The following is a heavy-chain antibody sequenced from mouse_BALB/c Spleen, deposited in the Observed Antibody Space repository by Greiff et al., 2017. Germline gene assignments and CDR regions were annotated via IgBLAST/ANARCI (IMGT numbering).Heavy chain of an antibody. D-gene: IGHD4-1*02. CDR2: IWGGGST. J-gene: IGHJ3*01. Sequence: VHLVESGPGLVAPSQSLSITCTVSGFSLSRYSVHWVRQPPGKGLEWLGMIWGGGSTDYNSALKSRLSISKDNSKSQVFLKMNSLQTDDTAMYSCDSPAQLGSFAYWGQGTLLTVSA. CDR1: GFSLSRYS. CDR3: DSPAQLGSFAY. V-gene: IGHV2-6-4*01.